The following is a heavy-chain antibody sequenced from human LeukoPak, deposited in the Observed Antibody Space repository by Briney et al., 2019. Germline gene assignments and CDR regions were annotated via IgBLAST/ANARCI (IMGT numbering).Heavy chain of an antibody. Sequence: GRSLRPSCTPSGFTPTNYWTGWVRQVPGEGLVWVSRVNTGVSSTTYTASVKGRSTIYRDNAKHTLYLQMNSLRVGDTAVYYCARSNQDDDYWGQGTLVTVCS. CDR3: ARSNQDDDY. D-gene: IGHD4-11*01. J-gene: IGHJ4*02. CDR2: VNTGVSST. V-gene: IGHV3-74*01. CDR1: GFTPTNYW.